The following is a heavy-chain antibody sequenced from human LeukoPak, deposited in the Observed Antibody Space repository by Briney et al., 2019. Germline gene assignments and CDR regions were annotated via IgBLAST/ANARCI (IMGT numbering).Heavy chain of an antibody. CDR1: GASISSDH. V-gene: IGHV4-59*01. CDR3: TRGYYEAFDY. D-gene: IGHD3-16*01. CDR2: VDYNGAT. J-gene: IGHJ4*02. Sequence: SETLSLTCSVSGASISSDHWNWVRQLPGKRLEWIGNVDYNGATKYNPSLNSRITISLDTSKNLFSLHLTSVTAADTAHYCCTRGYYEAFDYWGQGRLVTVSS.